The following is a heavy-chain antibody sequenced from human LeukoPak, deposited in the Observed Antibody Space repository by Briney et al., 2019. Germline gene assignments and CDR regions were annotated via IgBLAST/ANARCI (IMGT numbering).Heavy chain of an antibody. CDR2: INPNSGGT. CDR1: GYTFTVYY. CDR3: ARQRNYGIENWFDP. J-gene: IGHJ5*02. V-gene: IGHV1-2*06. Sequence: GASVTVSCTASGYTFTVYYMHWVRQAPGQGLEWMGRINPNSGGTNYAQKFQGRVTMTRDMSISTAYMELSRLRSDDTAVYYCARQRNYGIENWFDPWGQGTLVTVSS. D-gene: IGHD1-7*01.